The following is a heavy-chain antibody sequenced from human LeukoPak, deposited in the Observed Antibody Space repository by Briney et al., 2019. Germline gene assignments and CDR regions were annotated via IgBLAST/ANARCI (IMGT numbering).Heavy chain of an antibody. D-gene: IGHD5-12*01. J-gene: IGHJ4*02. V-gene: IGHV4-31*03. CDR2: ISYSGST. CDR3: ASAPGYGAVFDS. CDR1: GGSISIGGYY. Sequence: SQTLFLTCTVSGGSISIGGYYGSWIRQHPGKGLEWIGYISYSGSTYYNPSLKSRVTISVDTSKKQFSLKLSSVTAADTAVYYCASAPGYGAVFDSWGQGTLVTVPS.